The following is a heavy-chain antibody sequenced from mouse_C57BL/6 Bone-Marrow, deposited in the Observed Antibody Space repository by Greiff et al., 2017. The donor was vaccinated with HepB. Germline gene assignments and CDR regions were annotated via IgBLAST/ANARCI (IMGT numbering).Heavy chain of an antibody. CDR1: GFTFSSYA. V-gene: IGHV5-9-1*02. CDR3: TRSPTMITTYFDY. Sequence: EVKVVESGEGLVKPGGSLKLSCAASGFTFSSYAMSWVRQTPEKRLEWVAYISSGGDYIYYADTVKGRFTISRDNARNTLYLQMSSLKSEDTAMYYCTRSPTMITTYFDYWGQGTTLTVSS. CDR2: ISSGGDYI. D-gene: IGHD2-4*01. J-gene: IGHJ2*01.